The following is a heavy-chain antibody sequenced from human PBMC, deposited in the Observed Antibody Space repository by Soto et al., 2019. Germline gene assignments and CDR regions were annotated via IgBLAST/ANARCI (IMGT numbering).Heavy chain of an antibody. D-gene: IGHD2-15*01. J-gene: IGHJ5*02. V-gene: IGHV1-69*06. Sequence: SVKGSWKAAGGAFSSYAISWERQATGQGLEWMGGIIPIFGTANYAQKFQGRVTITADKSTSTAYMELSSLRSEDTAVYYCANLGYCSGGSCPLEGPPESWFDPWGQGTLVTVSS. CDR2: IIPIFGTA. CDR1: GGAFSSYA. CDR3: ANLGYCSGGSCPLEGPPESWFDP.